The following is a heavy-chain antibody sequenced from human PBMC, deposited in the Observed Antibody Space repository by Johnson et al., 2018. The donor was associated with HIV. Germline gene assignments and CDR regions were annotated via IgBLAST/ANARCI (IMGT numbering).Heavy chain of an antibody. J-gene: IGHJ3*02. D-gene: IGHD5-18*01. Sequence: QVQLVESGGGVVQPGESLILSCAASGFIFSSYDMHWVRQAPGKGLAWVAFIRYDGSNKYYADSVKGRFTISRDNSKNTLYLQMNSLRAEDTAVYYCAKDRYGGAFDIWGQGTMVTVSS. CDR1: GFIFSSYD. CDR3: AKDRYGGAFDI. V-gene: IGHV3-30*02. CDR2: IRYDGSNK.